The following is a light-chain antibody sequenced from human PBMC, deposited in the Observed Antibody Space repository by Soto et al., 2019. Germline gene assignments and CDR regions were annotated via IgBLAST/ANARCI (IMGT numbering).Light chain of an antibody. J-gene: IGKJ5*01. CDR2: DAS. CDR3: QQSDSTPIT. Sequence: DIQMTQSPSTLPASVGDRVTITCRANQSISTWLAWYQQKPGKAPKLLIYDASTLESGVPSRFSGSRSGTEFTLTISSLQPDDFATYYCQQSDSTPITFGQGTRLEIK. V-gene: IGKV1-5*01. CDR1: QSISTW.